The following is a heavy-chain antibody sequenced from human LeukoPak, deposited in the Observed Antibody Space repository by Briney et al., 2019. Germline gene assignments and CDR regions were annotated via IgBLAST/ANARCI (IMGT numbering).Heavy chain of an antibody. J-gene: IGHJ6*03. V-gene: IGHV4-39*07. D-gene: IGHD3-10*01. Sequence: SETLSLTCTVSGGSISSSSYYWGWIRQPPGKGLEWIGSIYYSGSTYYNPSLKSRVTISVDTSKNQFSPKLSSVTAADTAVYYCARVSLRSGDYYYYYMDVWGKGTTVTISS. CDR2: IYYSGST. CDR1: GGSISSSSYY. CDR3: ARVSLRSGDYYYYYMDV.